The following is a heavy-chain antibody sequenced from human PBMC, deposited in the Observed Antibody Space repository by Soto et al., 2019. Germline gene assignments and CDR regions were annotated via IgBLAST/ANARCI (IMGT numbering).Heavy chain of an antibody. J-gene: IGHJ4*02. V-gene: IGHV1-69*13. CDR1: GGTFSSYA. CDR2: IIPIFGTA. Sequence: SVKGSCKASGGTFSSYAISWVRQAPGQGLEWMGGIIPIFGTANYAQKFQGRVTITADESTSTAYMELSSLRSEDTAVYYCASHYYDSSGYYYWGQGTLVTVSS. D-gene: IGHD3-22*01. CDR3: ASHYYDSSGYYY.